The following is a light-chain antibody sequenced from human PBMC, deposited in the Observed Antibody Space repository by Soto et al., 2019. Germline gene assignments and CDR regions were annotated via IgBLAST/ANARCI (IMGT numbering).Light chain of an antibody. CDR3: QQYNNWSGLT. V-gene: IGKV1-5*01. CDR2: DAS. Sequence: DIPMTQSPSTLSASVGDGVTITCRASQSISRGLAWYQQKPGKAPKLLIYDASSLESGVPSRFSGSGSGTEFTLTISSLQPDDFATYYCQQYNNWSGLTFGGGTKVEI. J-gene: IGKJ4*01. CDR1: QSISRG.